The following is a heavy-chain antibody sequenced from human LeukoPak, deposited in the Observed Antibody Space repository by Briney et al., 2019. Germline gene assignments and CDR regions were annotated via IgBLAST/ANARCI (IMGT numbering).Heavy chain of an antibody. Sequence: SVKVSCKASGGTFSSYAISWVRQAPGQGLEWMGGIIPIFGTANYAQKFQGRVTITADESTSTAYMGLSSLRSEDTAVYYCARDRGGNYYDSSGYPFDYWGQGTLVTVSS. CDR3: ARDRGGNYYDSSGYPFDY. CDR2: IIPIFGTA. V-gene: IGHV1-69*13. CDR1: GGTFSSYA. J-gene: IGHJ4*02. D-gene: IGHD3-22*01.